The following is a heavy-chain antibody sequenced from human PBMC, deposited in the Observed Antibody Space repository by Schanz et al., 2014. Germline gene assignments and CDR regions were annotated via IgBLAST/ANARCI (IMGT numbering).Heavy chain of an antibody. CDR2: IYYRGNT. CDR3: ARVPEPGWFDP. V-gene: IGHV4-31*03. J-gene: IGHJ5*02. Sequence: QVQLQESGPGLVKPSQTLSLTCTVSGASISSAYWSWIRQHPGKGLEWIGFIYYRGNTYYNPSLKSRVSISLDPSKTQFFLNLNSLTAADTAVYYCARVPEPGWFDPWGQGTLVTVSS. CDR1: GASISSAY. D-gene: IGHD1-26*01.